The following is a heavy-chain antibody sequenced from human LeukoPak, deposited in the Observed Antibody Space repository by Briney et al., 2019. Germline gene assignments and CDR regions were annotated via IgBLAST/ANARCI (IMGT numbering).Heavy chain of an antibody. CDR3: AKLRRTTRFHPFPYYFDY. Sequence: VGSLRLSCAASGFTFSSYDVSWVRQAPGKGLEWVSVISSSTNNTYNADSVEGRFTISRDNSKNTLYLRMNSLRAEDTAVYYCAKLRRTTRFHPFPYYFDYWGQGTLVTVSS. V-gene: IGHV3-23*01. J-gene: IGHJ4*02. CDR2: ISSSTNNT. D-gene: IGHD1/OR15-1a*01. CDR1: GFTFSSYD.